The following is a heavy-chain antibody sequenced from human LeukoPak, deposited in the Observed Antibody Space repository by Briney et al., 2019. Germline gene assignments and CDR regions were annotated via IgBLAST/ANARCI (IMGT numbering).Heavy chain of an antibody. CDR1: GESASSNSAA. CDR3: TRESRGMDV. V-gene: IGHV6-1*01. CDR2: TYYRSTWYN. Sequence: SQTLSLTCAISGESASSNSAAWNWIRQSPSRGLEWLGRTYYRSTWYNESAISVKSRITINPDTSKNQFSLQLNSVTPDDTAVYYCTRESRGMDVWGQGTTDTVSS. J-gene: IGHJ6*02.